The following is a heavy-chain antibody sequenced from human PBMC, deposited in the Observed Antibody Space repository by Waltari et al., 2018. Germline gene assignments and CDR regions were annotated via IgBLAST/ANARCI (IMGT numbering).Heavy chain of an antibody. CDR2: INHSRST. CDR1: GGSFSGYY. J-gene: IGHJ6*03. V-gene: IGHV4-34*01. Sequence: QVQLQQWGAGLLKPSETLSLTCAVYGGSFSGYYWSWIRQPPGKGREWIGEINHSRSTNYNPSRKSGVTISVDTSKNQFSLKLSSVTAADTAVYYCARRIVVVPAAIFTYYYYMDVWGKGTTVTVSS. CDR3: ARRIVVVPAAIFTYYYYMDV. D-gene: IGHD2-2*02.